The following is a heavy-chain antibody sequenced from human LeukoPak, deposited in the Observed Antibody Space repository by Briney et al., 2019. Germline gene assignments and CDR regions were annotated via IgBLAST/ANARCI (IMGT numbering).Heavy chain of an antibody. Sequence: GGSLRLSCAASGFTFSSYEMNLVRQAPGKGLEWVSYISSSGRTIYYADSVKGRFTISRDNAKNSLYLQMNSLRAEDTAVYYCARDGDGPSSGNYDILTGYSDYWGQGTLVTVSS. V-gene: IGHV3-48*03. CDR2: ISSSGRTI. CDR3: ARDGDGPSSGNYDILTGYSDY. CDR1: GFTFSSYE. J-gene: IGHJ4*02. D-gene: IGHD3-9*01.